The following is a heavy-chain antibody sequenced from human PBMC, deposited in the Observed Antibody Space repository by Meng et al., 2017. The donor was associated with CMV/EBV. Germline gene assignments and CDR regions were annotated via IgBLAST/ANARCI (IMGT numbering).Heavy chain of an antibody. Sequence: GGSLRLSCAASEFTFSSYTMSWVRQAPVKGLEWVSSITPNSSYILYADSMKGRVTISRDNAKDSLYLQMNSLRAEDTAVYYCARIGLYPGRMYQLNAFDIWGQGTMVTVSS. J-gene: IGHJ3*02. CDR3: ARIGLYPGRMYQLNAFDI. D-gene: IGHD2-2*01. CDR1: EFTFSSYT. V-gene: IGHV3-21*06. CDR2: ITPNSSYI.